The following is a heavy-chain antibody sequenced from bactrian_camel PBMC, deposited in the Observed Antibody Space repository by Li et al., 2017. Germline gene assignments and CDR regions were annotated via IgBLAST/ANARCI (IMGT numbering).Heavy chain of an antibody. J-gene: IGHJ4*01. CDR3: AAGDSWSPSLCVDHRRYDS. Sequence: QLVESGGDSVQAGGSLRLSCVASEYTYSSYCMYWFRQAPGKEREGVATMDTRGGSTYYADSVKGRFTISRDNAKNTLYLQMNNLKPEDTGTYYCAAGDSWSPSLCVDHRRYDSWGQGTQVTVS. CDR2: MDTRGGST. D-gene: IGHD6*01. V-gene: IGHV3S1*01. CDR1: EYTYSSYC.